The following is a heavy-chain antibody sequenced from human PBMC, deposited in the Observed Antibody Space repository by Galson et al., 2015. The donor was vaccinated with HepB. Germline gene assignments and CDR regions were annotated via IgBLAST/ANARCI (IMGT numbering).Heavy chain of an antibody. CDR3: AKDKDSSSQFDY. D-gene: IGHD6-6*01. V-gene: IGHV3-23*01. CDR2: ISGSGGST. Sequence: SLRLSCAASGFTFSSYAMSWVRQAPGKGLEWVSAISGSGGSTYYADSVKGRFTISRDNSKNTLYLQMNSLRAEDTAVYYCAKDKDSSSQFDYWGQGTLVTVSS. J-gene: IGHJ4*02. CDR1: GFTFSSYA.